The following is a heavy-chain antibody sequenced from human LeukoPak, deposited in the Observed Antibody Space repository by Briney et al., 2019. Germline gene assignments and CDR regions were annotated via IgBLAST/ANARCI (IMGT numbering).Heavy chain of an antibody. CDR3: AKDRDSGYEALDY. D-gene: IGHD5-12*01. Sequence: GGSLRLSCAASGFTFDDYGMSWVRQAPGKGLEWVSVISGSGGSTYYADSVKGRFTISRDNFKNTLYLQMNSLRAEDTAVYYCAKDRDSGYEALDYWGQGTLVTVSS. CDR2: ISGSGGST. CDR1: GFTFDDYG. J-gene: IGHJ4*02. V-gene: IGHV3-23*01.